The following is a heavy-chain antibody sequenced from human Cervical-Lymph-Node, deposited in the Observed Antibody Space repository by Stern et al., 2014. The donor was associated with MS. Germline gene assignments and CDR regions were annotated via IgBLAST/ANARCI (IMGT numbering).Heavy chain of an antibody. D-gene: IGHD1-26*01. Sequence: QLVQSGGSLVQPGGSLRLSCAASGFTFSTYSMNWVRQAPGKGLELVSYISSSSSNIYYADSVKGRFTISRDNAKNSLFLQMNSLRVDDTAVYYCARDIVTRGYWGQGTLVTVSS. CDR2: ISSSSSNI. J-gene: IGHJ4*02. CDR3: ARDIVTRGY. V-gene: IGHV3-48*01. CDR1: GFTFSTYS.